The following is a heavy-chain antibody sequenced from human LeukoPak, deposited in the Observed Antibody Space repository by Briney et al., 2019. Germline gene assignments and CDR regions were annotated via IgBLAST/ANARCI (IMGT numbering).Heavy chain of an antibody. V-gene: IGHV1-2*02. D-gene: IGHD1-7*01. Sequence: ASVKVSCKASGYTFTGYYMHWVRQAPGQGLEWMGWINPNSGGTNYAQKFQGRVTMTRDTSISTAYMELSRLRSDDTAVYYCARGTGTTSGGAAYWGQGTLVTVSS. CDR1: GYTFTGYY. J-gene: IGHJ4*02. CDR3: ARGTGTTSGGAAY. CDR2: INPNSGGT.